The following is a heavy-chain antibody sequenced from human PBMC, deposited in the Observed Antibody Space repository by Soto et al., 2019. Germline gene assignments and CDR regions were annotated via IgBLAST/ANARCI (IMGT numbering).Heavy chain of an antibody. J-gene: IGHJ3*01. CDR2: LYDVDGT. D-gene: IGHD1-1*01. CDR1: GLTVSGKKY. CDR3: ASWHEREHAYDV. V-gene: IGHV3-53*01. Sequence: DVQLVESGGGLIQPGESLRLSCAAFGLTVSGKKYVAWVRQAPGKGLEWISALYDVDGTYYADSVKGRFTTSSDSSKTTVYLQMNGLRPDDTAVYYYASWHEREHAYDVWGRGTTVTVSS.